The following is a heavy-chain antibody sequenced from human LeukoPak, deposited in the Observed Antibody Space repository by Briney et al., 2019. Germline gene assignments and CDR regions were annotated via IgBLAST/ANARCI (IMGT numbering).Heavy chain of an antibody. J-gene: IGHJ4*02. CDR2: IRYDGNNK. V-gene: IGHV3-30*02. Sequence: PGGSLRLSCAASGFTFSSYGMHWVRQAPGKGLEWVAFIRYDGNNKYYADSVKGRFTISRDNSKNTLYLQMNSLRPKDTAVYYCAKDWVFDYWGQGTLVTVSS. CDR1: GFTFSSYG. CDR3: AKDWVFDY. D-gene: IGHD3-16*01.